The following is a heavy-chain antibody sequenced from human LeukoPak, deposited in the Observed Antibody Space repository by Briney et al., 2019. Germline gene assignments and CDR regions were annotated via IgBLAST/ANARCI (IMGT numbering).Heavy chain of an antibody. Sequence: GGSLRLSCAASGFTVSRNYMSWVRQAPGKGLEWVSVIYTDGSTYYADSVKGRFTIPRDNSKNTLYLQMNSLRAEDTAVYYCARDYGDYWGQGTLVTVSS. J-gene: IGHJ4*02. CDR2: IYTDGST. CDR3: ARDYGDY. CDR1: GFTVSRNY. D-gene: IGHD3-10*01. V-gene: IGHV3-53*03.